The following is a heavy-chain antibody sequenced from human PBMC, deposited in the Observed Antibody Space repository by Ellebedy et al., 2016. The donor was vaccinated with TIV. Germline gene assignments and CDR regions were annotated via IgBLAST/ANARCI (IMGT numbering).Heavy chain of an antibody. J-gene: IGHJ4*02. CDR1: GFTFSSYA. CDR2: IRAGGVNT. CDR3: AKDQVTFFGVLFHY. D-gene: IGHD3-3*01. Sequence: GESLKISCAASGFTFSSYAMSWVRQALGKGLEWVSAIRAGGVNTDYADSVKGRFTISRDNSKNTLYLEMNSLRVEDSAIYYCAKDQVTFFGVLFHYWGQGTLVTVSS. V-gene: IGHV3-23*01.